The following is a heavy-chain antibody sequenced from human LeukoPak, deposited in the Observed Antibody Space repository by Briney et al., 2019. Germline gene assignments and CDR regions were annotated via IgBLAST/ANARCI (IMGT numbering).Heavy chain of an antibody. V-gene: IGHV1-69*04. CDR1: GGTFSSYA. CDR3: ARDLSSSWYSPFDY. CDR2: IIPNLGIA. J-gene: IGHJ4*02. Sequence: ASVKVSCKASGGTFSSYATSWVRQAPGQGLEWMGRIIPNLGIANYAQKFQGRVTITADKSTSTAYMELSSLRSEDTAVYYCARDLSSSWYSPFDYWGQGTLVTVSS. D-gene: IGHD6-13*01.